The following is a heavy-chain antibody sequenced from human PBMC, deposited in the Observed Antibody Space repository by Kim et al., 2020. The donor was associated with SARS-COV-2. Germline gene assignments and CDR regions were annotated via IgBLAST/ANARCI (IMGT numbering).Heavy chain of an antibody. CDR3: AKGGAIPRRYYYGMDV. CDR1: GFTFSSYW. V-gene: IGHV3-7*01. CDR2: IKQDGSEK. Sequence: GGSLRLSCAASGFTFSSYWMSWVRQAPGKGLEWVANIKQDGSEKYYVDSVKGRFTISRDNAKNSLYLQMNSLRAEDTAVYYCAKGGAIPRRYYYGMDVWGQGTTVTVSS. J-gene: IGHJ6*02. D-gene: IGHD3-10*01.